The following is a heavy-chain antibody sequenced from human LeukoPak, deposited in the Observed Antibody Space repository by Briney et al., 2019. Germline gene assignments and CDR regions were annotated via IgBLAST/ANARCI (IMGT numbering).Heavy chain of an antibody. V-gene: IGHV4-34*01. CDR2: IYYSKNT. J-gene: IGHJ4*02. CDR3: VSPRGFSYGYFDY. Sequence: SETLSLTCAVYGGSFSGYYWGWIRQPPGKGLEWIGSIYYSKNTYYNPSLKSRVTISADTSKNQFSLTLGSVSATDTAVYYCVSPRGFSYGYFDYWGQGTLVTVSS. D-gene: IGHD5-18*01. CDR1: GGSFSGYY.